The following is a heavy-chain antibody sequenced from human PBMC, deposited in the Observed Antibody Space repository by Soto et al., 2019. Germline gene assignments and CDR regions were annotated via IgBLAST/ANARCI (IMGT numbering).Heavy chain of an antibody. CDR2: ISYDGSNK. D-gene: IGHD6-13*01. CDR1: GFTFSSYG. CDR3: AKVSSHYYFDY. J-gene: IGHJ4*02. Sequence: AGGSLRLSCAASGFTFSSYGMHWVRQAPGKWLEWVAVISYDGSNKYYADSVKGRFTISRDNSKNTLYLQMNSLRAEDTAVYYCAKVSSHYYFDYWGQGXLVTVYS. V-gene: IGHV3-30*18.